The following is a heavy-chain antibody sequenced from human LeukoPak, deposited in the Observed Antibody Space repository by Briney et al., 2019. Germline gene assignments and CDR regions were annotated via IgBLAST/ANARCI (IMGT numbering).Heavy chain of an antibody. V-gene: IGHV7-4-1*02. CDR1: GYTFTTYA. Sequence: ASVKVSCKASGYTFTTYAMNWVRQAPGQGLEWMGWINTNTGNPTYAQGFTGRFVFSLDTSVSTAYLQISSLKAEDTAVYYCARDHGYSYGYYYYYYYMDVWGKGTTVTVSS. J-gene: IGHJ6*03. CDR3: ARDHGYSYGYYYYYYYMDV. D-gene: IGHD5-18*01. CDR2: INTNTGNP.